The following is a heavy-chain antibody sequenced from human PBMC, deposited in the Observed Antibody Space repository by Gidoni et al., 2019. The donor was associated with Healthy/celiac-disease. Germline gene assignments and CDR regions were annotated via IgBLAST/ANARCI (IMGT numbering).Heavy chain of an antibody. CDR1: RFPFSSYG. Sequence: LRPSCAASRFPFSSYGMHWVRQAPGKGLEWVAVIGYDGSNKYYADSVKGRFTISRDNSKNTLYLQMNSLRAEDTAVYYCARGDDYDFWSGYYYGMDVWGQGTTVTVSS. J-gene: IGHJ6*02. CDR3: ARGDDYDFWSGYYYGMDV. CDR2: IGYDGSNK. V-gene: IGHV3-33*01. D-gene: IGHD3-3*01.